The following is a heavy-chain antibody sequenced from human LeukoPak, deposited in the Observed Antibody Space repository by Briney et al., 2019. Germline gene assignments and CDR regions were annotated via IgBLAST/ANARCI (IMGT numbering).Heavy chain of an antibody. CDR3: AETYYYGSGSSRSNWFDP. CDR1: GGSISSGGYY. V-gene: IGHV4-30-2*01. Sequence: SETLSLTCTVSGGSISSGGYYWSWIRQPPGKGLEWIGYIYHSGSTYYNPSLKSRVTISVDTSKNQFSLKLSSVTAADTAVYYCAETYYYGSGSSRSNWFDPWGQGTLVTVSS. CDR2: IYHSGST. J-gene: IGHJ5*02. D-gene: IGHD3-10*01.